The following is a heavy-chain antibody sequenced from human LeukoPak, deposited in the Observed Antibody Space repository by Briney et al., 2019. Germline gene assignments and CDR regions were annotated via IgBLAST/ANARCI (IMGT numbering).Heavy chain of an antibody. D-gene: IGHD2-15*01. Sequence: ASVKVSCKASGYTFTSYGISWVRQAPGQGLEWMGWISAYNGNTNYAQKLQGRVTMTTDTSTSTAYMELRSLRSDDTAVYYCARDPGDCSGGSCYSFFFDYWGQGTLVTVSS. V-gene: IGHV1-18*01. CDR2: ISAYNGNT. CDR3: ARDPGDCSGGSCYSFFFDY. J-gene: IGHJ4*02. CDR1: GYTFTSYG.